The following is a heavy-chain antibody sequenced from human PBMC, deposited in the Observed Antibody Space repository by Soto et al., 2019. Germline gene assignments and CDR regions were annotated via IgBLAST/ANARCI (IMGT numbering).Heavy chain of an antibody. Sequence: SVKVSCKASGGTLSSYAISWVRQAPGQGLEWMGGIIPIFGTANYAQKFQGRATITADESTSTAYMELSSLRSEDTAVYYCARSDMYYYDSSGYYYLSYWGQGTLVTVSS. CDR2: IIPIFGTA. D-gene: IGHD3-22*01. V-gene: IGHV1-69*13. CDR3: ARSDMYYYDSSGYYYLSY. J-gene: IGHJ4*02. CDR1: GGTLSSYA.